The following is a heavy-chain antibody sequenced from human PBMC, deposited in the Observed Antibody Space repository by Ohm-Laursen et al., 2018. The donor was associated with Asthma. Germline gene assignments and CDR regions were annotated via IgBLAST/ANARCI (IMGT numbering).Heavy chain of an antibody. CDR3: AKGNLYDFWSGSYFDY. CDR2: ISYDGSNK. V-gene: IGHV3-30*18. J-gene: IGHJ4*02. CDR1: GFTFSSYG. Sequence: SLRLSCAASGFTFSSYGMHWVRQAPGKGLEWVAVISYDGSNKYYADSVKGRFTISRDNSKNTLYLQMNSLRAEDTAVYYCAKGNLYDFWSGSYFDYWGQGTPVTVSS. D-gene: IGHD3-3*01.